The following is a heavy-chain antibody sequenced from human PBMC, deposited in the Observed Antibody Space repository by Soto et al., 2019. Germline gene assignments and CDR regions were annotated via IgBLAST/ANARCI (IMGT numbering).Heavy chain of an antibody. CDR3: ARDRAARDHDAFDI. CDR2: IYSGGST. D-gene: IGHD6-6*01. Sequence: EVQLVESGGGLVQPGGSLRLSCAASGFTVSRNYMSWVRQAPGKGLEWVSVIYSGGSTYYADSVKGRFTISRHHSKNTLDLQMNSLRAEDTAVDYCARDRAARDHDAFDIWGQGTMVTVSS. V-gene: IGHV3-53*04. CDR1: GFTVSRNY. J-gene: IGHJ3*02.